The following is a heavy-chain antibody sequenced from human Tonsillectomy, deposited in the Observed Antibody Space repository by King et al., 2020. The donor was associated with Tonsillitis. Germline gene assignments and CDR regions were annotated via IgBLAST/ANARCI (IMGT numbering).Heavy chain of an antibody. CDR1: GYTFTGYY. Sequence: QLVQSGAEVKKPGASVKVSCKASGYTFTGYYMHWVRQAPGQGLEWMGWINPNSGGTKYAQKFQGRVTMTRDTSISTAYMELSRLRSDDTAVYYCARAYYYDCSGYYWDYWGQGTLVTVSS. CDR2: INPNSGGT. V-gene: IGHV1-2*02. D-gene: IGHD3-22*01. J-gene: IGHJ4*02. CDR3: ARAYYYDCSGYYWDY.